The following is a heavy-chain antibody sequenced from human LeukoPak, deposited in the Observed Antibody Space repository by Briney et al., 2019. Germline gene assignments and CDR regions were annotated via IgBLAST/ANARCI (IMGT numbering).Heavy chain of an antibody. CDR1: GFTFTSYA. Sequence: GGSLRLSCAASGFTFTSYAMSWVRQAPGKGLEWVSGISAGGGSTYYADSVKGRFTISRDNSKNTLYLQMNSLRAEDTAVYYCAKDPLGYCSSTSCYPFDYWGQGTLVTVSS. CDR2: ISAGGGST. V-gene: IGHV3-23*01. CDR3: AKDPLGYCSSTSCYPFDY. D-gene: IGHD2-2*01. J-gene: IGHJ4*02.